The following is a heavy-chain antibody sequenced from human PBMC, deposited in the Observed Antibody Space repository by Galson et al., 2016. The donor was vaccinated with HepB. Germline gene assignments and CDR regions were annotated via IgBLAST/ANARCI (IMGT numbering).Heavy chain of an antibody. V-gene: IGHV3-30*18. CDR3: AKGRWDFDS. Sequence: SLRLSCAASGFTFSTYGMHWVRQAPGKGLEWVALISYDGKRESYADSVKGRVTISRDNSKNPLYLQMHSLRGEDTAVYYCAKGRWDFDSWGQGTLVTVSS. CDR1: GFTFSTYG. J-gene: IGHJ4*02. D-gene: IGHD5-24*01. CDR2: ISYDGKRE.